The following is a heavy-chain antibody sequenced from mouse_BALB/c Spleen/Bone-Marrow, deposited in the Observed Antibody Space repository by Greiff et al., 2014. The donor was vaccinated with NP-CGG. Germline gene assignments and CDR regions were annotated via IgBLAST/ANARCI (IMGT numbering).Heavy chain of an antibody. D-gene: IGHD2-14*01. J-gene: IGHJ2*01. CDR2: IDPSDSET. Sequence: VQLQQSGAELVRPGASVELSCKASGYTFTCCWMNWVKQRPGQGLEWIGMIDPSDSETHYNQMFKDKATLTVDKSSSTAYMQLSSLTSEDSAVYYCARGTYYRYDVGYWGQGTTLTVSS. CDR1: GYTFTCCW. CDR3: ARGTYYRYDVGY. V-gene: IGHV1-61*01.